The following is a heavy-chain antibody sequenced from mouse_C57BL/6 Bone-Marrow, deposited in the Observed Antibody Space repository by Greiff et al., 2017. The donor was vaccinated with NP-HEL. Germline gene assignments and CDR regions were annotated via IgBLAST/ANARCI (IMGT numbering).Heavy chain of an antibody. CDR2: IDPENGAT. J-gene: IGHJ2*01. D-gene: IGHD1-1*01. Sequence: EVQLQQSGAELVRPGASVKLSCTASGFNIKDDYMHWVKQRPEQGLEWIGWIDPENGATEYASKFQGKATITADTSSNAAYLPLSSLTSDDTAVYNCTTPITTVVAPYWGQGTTLTVSA. CDR1: GFNIKDDY. V-gene: IGHV14-4*01. CDR3: TTPITTVVAPY.